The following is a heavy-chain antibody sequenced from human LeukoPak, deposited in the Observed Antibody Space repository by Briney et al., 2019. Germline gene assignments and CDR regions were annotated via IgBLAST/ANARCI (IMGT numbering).Heavy chain of an antibody. CDR1: GFTFSSYW. V-gene: IGHV3-7*01. CDR3: AREGAAAQSYYMDV. D-gene: IGHD6-13*01. CDR2: IKQDGSEK. Sequence: PGGSLRLSCAASGFTFSSYWMSWVRQAPGKGLEWVANIKQDGSEKYYVGSVKGRFTISRDNSKNTLYLQMNSLRAEDTAVYYCAREGAAAQSYYMDVWGKGTTVTVSS. J-gene: IGHJ6*03.